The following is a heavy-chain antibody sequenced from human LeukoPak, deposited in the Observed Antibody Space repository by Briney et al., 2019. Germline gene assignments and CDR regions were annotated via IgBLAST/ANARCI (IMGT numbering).Heavy chain of an antibody. CDR2: ISGSGAST. J-gene: IGHJ3*02. Sequence: GGSLRLSCAASGFTFSSYAMSWVRQAPGKGLEWVSAISGSGASTYYADSVKGRFTISRDNSKNTLYLQMNSLRAEDTAVYYYAKKAKGIAVAGPDAFDIWGQGTMVTVSS. CDR3: AKKAKGIAVAGPDAFDI. V-gene: IGHV3-23*01. D-gene: IGHD6-19*01. CDR1: GFTFSSYA.